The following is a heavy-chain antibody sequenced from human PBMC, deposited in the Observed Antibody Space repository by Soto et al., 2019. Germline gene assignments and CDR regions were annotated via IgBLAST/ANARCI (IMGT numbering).Heavy chain of an antibody. J-gene: IGHJ5*02. Sequence: EVQLVESGGDLVKPGGSLRLSCAASGFTFTHAWLHWVRQAPGKGLEMVARIKNNGGATDYAPFVKGRFTISRDDSKDTVYLQMSSLRTDDTAIYYGTADLGPAYSSNNWLDPWGQGTLVTVS. D-gene: IGHD6-13*01. CDR1: GFTFTHAW. CDR3: TADLGPAYSSNNWLDP. CDR2: IKNNGGAT. V-gene: IGHV3-15*07.